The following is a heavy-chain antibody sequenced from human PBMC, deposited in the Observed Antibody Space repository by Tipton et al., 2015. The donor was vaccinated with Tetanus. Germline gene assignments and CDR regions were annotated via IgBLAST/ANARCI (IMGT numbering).Heavy chain of an antibody. D-gene: IGHD3-3*01. Sequence: TLSLTCTVFNGSINSADYYWYWIRQSPGKGLELIGHIFDGGSTYYNPSLKGRVTMSADTSKNQFSLKLRSVTVADTAVYYCARANYNFPKKDPFDSWGQGTLVIVSS. CDR1: NGSINSADYY. CDR3: ARANYNFPKKDPFDS. CDR2: IFDGGST. V-gene: IGHV4-30-4*01. J-gene: IGHJ4*02.